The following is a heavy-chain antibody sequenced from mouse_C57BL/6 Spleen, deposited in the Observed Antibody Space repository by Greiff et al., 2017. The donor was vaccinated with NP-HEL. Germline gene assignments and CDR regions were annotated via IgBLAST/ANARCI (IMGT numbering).Heavy chain of an antibody. CDR1: GYTFTSYW. J-gene: IGHJ2*01. V-gene: IGHV1-64*01. Sequence: QVQLQQPGAELVKPGASVKLSCKASGYTFTSYWMHWVKQRPGQGLEWIGMIHPNSGSTNYNEKFKSKATLTVDKSSSTAYMQLSSLTSEDSAVYYCASDSIYYGYFDYWGQGTTLTVSS. CDR3: ASDSIYYGYFDY. CDR2: IHPNSGST. D-gene: IGHD2-1*01.